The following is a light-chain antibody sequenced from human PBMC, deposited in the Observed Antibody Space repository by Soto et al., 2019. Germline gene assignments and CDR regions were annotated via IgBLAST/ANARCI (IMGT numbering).Light chain of an antibody. Sequence: IVLTQSPATLSVSPGERATLSCMASQSVSSLLAWYQQKPRQAPRLLIYGASTRATGIPARFSGSGSGTEFTLTISSLQSEDFAVYYCQQYDNWPLTFGGGTKVDIK. CDR2: GAS. CDR1: QSVSSL. CDR3: QQYDNWPLT. V-gene: IGKV3-15*01. J-gene: IGKJ4*01.